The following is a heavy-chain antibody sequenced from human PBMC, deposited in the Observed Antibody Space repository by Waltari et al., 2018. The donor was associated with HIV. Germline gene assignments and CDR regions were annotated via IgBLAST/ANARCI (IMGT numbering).Heavy chain of an antibody. J-gene: IGHJ6*02. Sequence: QLQLQESGPGLVKPSETLSLTCTVSGGSISSSSYYWGWIRQPPGKGLEWIGSIYYSGSTYYNPSLKSRVTISVDTSKNQFSLKLSSVTAADTAVYYCARPLVGEFVHYGMDVWGQGTTVTVSS. D-gene: IGHD3-10*01. CDR1: GGSISSSSYY. V-gene: IGHV4-39*01. CDR2: IYYSGST. CDR3: ARPLVGEFVHYGMDV.